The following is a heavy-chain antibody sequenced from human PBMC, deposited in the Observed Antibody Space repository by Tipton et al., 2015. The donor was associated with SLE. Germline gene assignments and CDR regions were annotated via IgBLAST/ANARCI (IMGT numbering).Heavy chain of an antibody. D-gene: IGHD4-17*01. V-gene: IGHV4-59*08. J-gene: IGHJ4*02. CDR2: IYYSGST. CDR1: GGSISSHY. Sequence: TLSLTCTVSGGSISSHYWSWIRQPPGKGLEWIGYIYYSGSTNYNPSLKSRVTTSVDTSKNQFSLKLSSVTAADTAVYYCATLSAGQSTTGHWGQGTLVTVSS. CDR3: ATLSAGQSTTGH.